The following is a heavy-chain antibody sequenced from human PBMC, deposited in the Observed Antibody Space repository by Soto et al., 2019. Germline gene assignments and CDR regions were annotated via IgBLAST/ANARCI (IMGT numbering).Heavy chain of an antibody. CDR1: GVSISSGVYY. CDR3: AATIGFLVY. D-gene: IGHD1-1*01. CDR2: IYYSGST. J-gene: IGHJ4*02. V-gene: IGHV4-31*03. Sequence: SETLSLTCTVSGVSISSGVYYWSWIRQHPGKGLEWIGYIYYSGSTYYNPSLKSRVTISVDTSKNQFSLKLSSVTAADTAVYYRAATIGFLVYWGQGTLVTVSS.